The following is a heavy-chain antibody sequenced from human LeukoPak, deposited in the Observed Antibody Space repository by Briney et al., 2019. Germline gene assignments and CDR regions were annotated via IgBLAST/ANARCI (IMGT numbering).Heavy chain of an antibody. CDR2: INPNSGGT. D-gene: IGHD6-13*01. CDR3: ARGQQLPGSAPYYFDY. CDR1: GYTFTGYY. V-gene: IGHV1-2*02. J-gene: IGHJ4*02. Sequence: ASVKVSCKASGYTFTGYYMHWVRQAPGQGLEWMGWINPNSGGTNYAQKFQGRVTMTRDTSISTAYMELSRLRSDDTAVYYCARGQQLPGSAPYYFDYWGQGTLVTVSS.